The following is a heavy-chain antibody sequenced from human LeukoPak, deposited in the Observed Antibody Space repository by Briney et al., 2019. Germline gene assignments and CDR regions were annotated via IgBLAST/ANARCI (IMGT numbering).Heavy chain of an antibody. V-gene: IGHV4-39*02. Sequence: SETLSLTCTVSGVSISSSNSYWGWIRQPPGKGLEWIGSIYYSGNTYYNASLKSQVSISIDTSKNQFSLKLTSVTAADTAVYYCARDRAAVAGLDYWGQGTLVTVSS. CDR3: ARDRAAVAGLDY. CDR1: GVSISSSNSY. D-gene: IGHD6-19*01. CDR2: IYYSGNT. J-gene: IGHJ4*02.